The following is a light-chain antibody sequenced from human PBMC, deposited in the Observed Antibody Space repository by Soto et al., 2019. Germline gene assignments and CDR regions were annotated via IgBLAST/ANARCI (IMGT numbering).Light chain of an antibody. Sequence: DIVMTQSPDSLAVSLGERAPINCKSSQSVLYNSNNKNYLAWYQQKPGQPPKLLIYWASTRESGVPDRFSGSGCGTDFTLTIRSLQAEDVAVYYCQQYYSPRTFGQGTKVDIK. J-gene: IGKJ1*01. CDR2: WAS. V-gene: IGKV4-1*01. CDR1: QSVLYNSNNKNY. CDR3: QQYYSPRT.